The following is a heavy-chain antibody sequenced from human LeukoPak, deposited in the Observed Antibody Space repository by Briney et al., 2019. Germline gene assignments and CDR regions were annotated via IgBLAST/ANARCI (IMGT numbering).Heavy chain of an antibody. D-gene: IGHD6-19*01. V-gene: IGHV5-51*01. Sequence: GESLKISCKGSGYNFTSHWIGWVRQMPGKGLEWMGLVYPGDSDTRYSPSFQGQVTISADRSINTAYLQWSSLKASDTAMYYCARLSSSGWYVPAGGYFDLWGRGIMVPVSS. J-gene: IGHJ2*01. CDR1: GYNFTSHW. CDR2: VYPGDSDT. CDR3: ARLSSSGWYVPAGGYFDL.